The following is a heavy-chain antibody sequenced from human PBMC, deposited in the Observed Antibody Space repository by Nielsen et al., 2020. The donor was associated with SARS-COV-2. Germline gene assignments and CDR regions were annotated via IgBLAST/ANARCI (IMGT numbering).Heavy chain of an antibody. Sequence: ASVKVSCKASGYTFSHYVINWVRQAPGQGLEWMGWMNTNTGDPMYAQDFTGRFVFSLDSSVSTAYLHISGLKPEDTAVYYCATEPAVAGQGRLDYWGQGSLVTVST. CDR1: GYTFSHYV. CDR3: ATEPAVAGQGRLDY. CDR2: MNTNTGDP. J-gene: IGHJ4*02. D-gene: IGHD6-19*01. V-gene: IGHV7-4-1*02.